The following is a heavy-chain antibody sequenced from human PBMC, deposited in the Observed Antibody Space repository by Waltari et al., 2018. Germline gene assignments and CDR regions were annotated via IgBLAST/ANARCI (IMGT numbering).Heavy chain of an antibody. V-gene: IGHV3-74*01. Sequence: EVQLVESGGGLVQPGGSLSLSCRASGFTFSNYWMHWVRQVPGKGLVWVAHIETDESRTTYGDSVKGRFTISRDNAKNTVYLQMTSLRAEDTGLYFCVRDDPGLGLDVWGQGTTVTVSS. D-gene: IGHD7-27*01. CDR3: VRDDPGLGLDV. J-gene: IGHJ6*02. CDR2: IETDESRT. CDR1: GFTFSNYW.